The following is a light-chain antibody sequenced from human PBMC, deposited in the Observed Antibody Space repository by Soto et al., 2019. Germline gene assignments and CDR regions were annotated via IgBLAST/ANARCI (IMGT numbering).Light chain of an antibody. V-gene: IGLV2-18*01. CDR2: EAS. CDR1: STDFVSYNR. Sequence: QSALTQPPSVSGSPGQSVTISCTGTSTDFVSYNRVSWYQQPPGTAPKLIIYEASNRPSGVPDRFSGSKSGNTASLTISGLQDADEADYYCSLYTSENTYVFGTGTKLTVL. CDR3: SLYTSENTYV. J-gene: IGLJ1*01.